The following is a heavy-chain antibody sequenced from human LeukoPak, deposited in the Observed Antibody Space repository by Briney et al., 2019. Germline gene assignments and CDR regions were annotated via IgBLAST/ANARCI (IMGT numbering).Heavy chain of an antibody. V-gene: IGHV6-1*01. J-gene: IGHJ5*01. CDR1: GDSVSSNSAA. CDR3: ARGSAISVRTHDS. CDR2: TYYRSKWSN. Sequence: SQTLSLTCAISGDSVSSNSAAWNRIRQSPSRGLEWLGRTYYRSKWSNDYAVSVKSRITINPDTSKNQFSLQLNSVTPEDTAVYYCARGSAISVRTHDSWGQGTLVTVSS. D-gene: IGHD2-21*01.